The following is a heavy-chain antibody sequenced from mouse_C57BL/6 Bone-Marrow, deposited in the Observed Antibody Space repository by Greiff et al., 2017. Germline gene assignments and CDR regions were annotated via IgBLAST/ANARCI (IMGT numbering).Heavy chain of an antibody. J-gene: IGHJ3*01. D-gene: IGHD2-3*01. Sequence: VQLQQSGAELVRPGTSVKVSCKASGYAFTNYLIEWVKQRPGQGLEWIGVINPGSGGTNYNEKFKGKAKLTADNASSTSYMQLSSLTSEYSAVYFCVIYDGNSFAYWGQGTLVTVSA. CDR1: GYAFTNYL. CDR2: INPGSGGT. CDR3: VIYDGNSFAY. V-gene: IGHV1-54*01.